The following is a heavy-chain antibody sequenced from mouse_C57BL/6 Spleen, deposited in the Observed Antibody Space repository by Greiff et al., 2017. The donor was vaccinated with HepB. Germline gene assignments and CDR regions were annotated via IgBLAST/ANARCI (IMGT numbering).Heavy chain of an antibody. CDR2: INPSTGGT. Sequence: EVQLQQSGPELVKPGASVKISCKASGYSFTGYYMNWVKQSPEKSLEWIGEINPSTGGTTYNQKFKAKATLTVDKSSSTAYMHLKSLTSEDSAVYYCARDDGVSMDYWGQGTSVTVSS. J-gene: IGHJ4*01. V-gene: IGHV1-42*01. CDR3: ARDDGVSMDY. D-gene: IGHD2-3*01. CDR1: GYSFTGYY.